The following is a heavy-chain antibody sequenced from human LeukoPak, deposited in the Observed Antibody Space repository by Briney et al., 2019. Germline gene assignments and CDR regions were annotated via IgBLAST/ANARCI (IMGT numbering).Heavy chain of an antibody. CDR1: GFTVSSNF. D-gene: IGHD4-23*01. CDR3: ARRAGGYSHPYDY. CDR2: IYSGGST. Sequence: GESLRLSCAASGFTVSSNFLSWVRQAPGKGLEWVSLIYSGGSTDYTDSVKGRFTISRDNSKNTLYLQMNSLRAEDTAVYYCARRAGGYSHPYDYWGQGTLVTVSS. J-gene: IGHJ4*02. V-gene: IGHV3-53*01.